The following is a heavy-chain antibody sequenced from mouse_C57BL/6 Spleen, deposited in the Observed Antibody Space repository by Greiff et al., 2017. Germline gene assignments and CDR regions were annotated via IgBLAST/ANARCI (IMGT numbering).Heavy chain of an antibody. J-gene: IGHJ2*01. CDR2: ISSGGSYT. CDR3: ARQGGTDYFDY. Sequence: EVMLVESGGDLVKPGGSLKLSCAASGFTFSSYVMSWVRQTPDKRLEWVATISSGGSYTYYPDSVKGRFTISRDNAKNTLYLQMSSLKSEDTAMYYCARQGGTDYFDYWGQGTTLTVSS. V-gene: IGHV5-6*01. CDR1: GFTFSSYV.